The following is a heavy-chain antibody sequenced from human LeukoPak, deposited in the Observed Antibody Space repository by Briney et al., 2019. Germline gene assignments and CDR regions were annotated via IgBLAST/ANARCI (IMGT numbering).Heavy chain of an antibody. CDR2: INPNSGGT. V-gene: IGHV1-2*02. D-gene: IGHD6-13*01. CDR3: ARDDSSSSAAGTRVFDY. J-gene: IGHJ4*02. CDR1: GYTFTGYY. Sequence: ASVKVSCKASGYTFTGYYMHWVRQAPGQGLEWMGWINPNSGGTNYAQKFQGRATMTRDTSISTAYMELSRLRSDDTAVYYCARDDSSSSAAGTRVFDYWGQGTLVTVSS.